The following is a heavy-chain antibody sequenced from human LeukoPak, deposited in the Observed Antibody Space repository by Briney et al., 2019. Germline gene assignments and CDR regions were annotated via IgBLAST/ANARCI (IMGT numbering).Heavy chain of an antibody. CDR2: SKNKVNSYTI. Sequence: GGSLRLSCAASGFTFSDHYMDWVRQAPGKGLEWVGRSKNKVNSYTIEYAASVKGRFTISRDDSKSIAYLQMNSLKTEDTAVYYCTRSNGGGDAFDIWGQGTMVTVSS. CDR3: TRSNGGGDAFDI. D-gene: IGHD4-23*01. J-gene: IGHJ3*02. CDR1: GFTFSDHY. V-gene: IGHV3-72*01.